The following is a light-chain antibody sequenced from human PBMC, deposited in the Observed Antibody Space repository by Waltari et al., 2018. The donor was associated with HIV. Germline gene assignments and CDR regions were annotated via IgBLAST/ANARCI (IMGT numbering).Light chain of an antibody. Sequence: HSALTQPASVSGSPGQSITISCTGTSSAIGGYKYVSWYQQQPGKAPKLMISEVSKRPSGVSNRFSGSKSGNTASLTISGLQAEDEADYYCSSYTTSSTWVFGGGTKLTVL. CDR3: SSYTTSSTWV. V-gene: IGLV2-14*01. CDR2: EVS. J-gene: IGLJ3*02. CDR1: SSAIGGYKY.